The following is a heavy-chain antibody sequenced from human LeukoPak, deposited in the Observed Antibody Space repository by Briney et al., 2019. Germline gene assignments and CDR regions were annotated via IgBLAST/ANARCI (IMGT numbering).Heavy chain of an antibody. CDR3: ARGDSNSLEYLYYMDV. V-gene: IGHV4-39*07. D-gene: IGHD4-11*01. Sequence: SETLSLTCTVSGGSISSSNYYWGWIRQPPGKGLEWIGSIYYSGSTYYNPSLKSRVTISVDTSKNQFSLKLTSVTAADTGVYYCARGDSNSLEYLYYMDVWGKGTTVTVSS. CDR2: IYYSGST. CDR1: GGSISSSNYY. J-gene: IGHJ6*03.